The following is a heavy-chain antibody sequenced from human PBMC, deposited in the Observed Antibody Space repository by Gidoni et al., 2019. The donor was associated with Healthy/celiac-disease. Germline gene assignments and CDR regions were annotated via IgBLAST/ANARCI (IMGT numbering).Heavy chain of an antibody. J-gene: IGHJ3*02. CDR2: VNHSAST. D-gene: IGHD6-6*01. CDR1: GESFSGYY. Sequence: QVQLQQSRAGRLKPSETLSHTCAVDGESFSGYYWSWIRQPPGKGLEWIGEVNHSASTNYDPSRKSRVTVSVDTSKYQFFLNLSSVTAAATAVDYCARGSAARRRTDAFDIWGQGTMVTVSS. V-gene: IGHV4-34*01. CDR3: ARGSAARRRTDAFDI.